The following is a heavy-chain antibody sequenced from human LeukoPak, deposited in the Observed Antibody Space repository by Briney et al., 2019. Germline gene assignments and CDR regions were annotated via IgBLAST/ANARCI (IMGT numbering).Heavy chain of an antibody. CDR2: IYHTGST. D-gene: IGHD2/OR15-2a*01. Sequence: SETLSLTCAVSGGSISSNNWWSWVRQPPGKGLEWIGEIYHTGSTNYNPSLKSRVTISVDKSKNQFSLSLSSVTAADTAVYYCARRDYFPLTYWGQGTLLTVSS. J-gene: IGHJ4*02. CDR3: ARRDYFPLTY. V-gene: IGHV4-4*02. CDR1: GGSISSNNW.